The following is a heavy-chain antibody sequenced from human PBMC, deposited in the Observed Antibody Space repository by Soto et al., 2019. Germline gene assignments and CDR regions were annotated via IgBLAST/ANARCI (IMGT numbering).Heavy chain of an antibody. Sequence: GASVKVSCKASGYTFTSHGIGWLRQAPGQGLEWMGWISAYNGNTNYAQKLQGRVTMTTDTSTSTAYMELRSLRSDDTAVYYCARALNWLRLTTYYYYMDVWGKGTTVTVSS. J-gene: IGHJ6*03. D-gene: IGHD5-12*01. CDR2: ISAYNGNT. CDR3: ARALNWLRLTTYYYYMDV. V-gene: IGHV1-18*01. CDR1: GYTFTSHG.